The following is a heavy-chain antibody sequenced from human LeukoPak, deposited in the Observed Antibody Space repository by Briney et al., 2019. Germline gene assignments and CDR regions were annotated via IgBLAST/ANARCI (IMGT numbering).Heavy chain of an antibody. CDR1: GGSISSNSSNSYD. J-gene: IGHJ4*02. Sequence: SETLSLTCTVSGGSISSNSSNSYDWGWIRQSPGKGLEGIGSIYYSGSTYYNPSLKSQVTISVDTSKNQFSLNLSSVTAADTAVYYCARYSSSSPFHYWGQGTLVTVSS. D-gene: IGHD6-6*01. CDR2: IYYSGST. V-gene: IGHV4-39*07. CDR3: ARYSSSSPFHY.